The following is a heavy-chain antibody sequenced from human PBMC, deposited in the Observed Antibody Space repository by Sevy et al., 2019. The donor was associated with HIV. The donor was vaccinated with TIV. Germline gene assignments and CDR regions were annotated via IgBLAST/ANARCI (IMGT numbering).Heavy chain of an antibody. J-gene: IGHJ4*02. CDR2: ISASAGNT. D-gene: IGHD1-26*01. V-gene: IGHV3-23*01. CDR3: VKGHTGTYAY. CDR1: GFTFSSYA. Sequence: GGSLRLSCAASGFTFSSYAMNWVRQAPGKGLEWVSTISASAGNTYYADSVKGRFTISRDNSRDTLYLQVNSLRADDTAVYYCVKGHTGTYAYWGQGTLVTVSS.